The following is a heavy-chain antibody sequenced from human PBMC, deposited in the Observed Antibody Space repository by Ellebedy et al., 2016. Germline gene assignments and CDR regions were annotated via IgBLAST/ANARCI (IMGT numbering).Heavy chain of an antibody. J-gene: IGHJ2*01. Sequence: ASVKVSXKASGYTFTSYGISWVRQAPGQGLEWMGWISAYNGNTNYAQKLQGRVTMTTDTSTSTAYMELRSLRSDDTAVYYCARDRGRYDSSGYSAWYFDLWGRGTLVTVSS. CDR2: ISAYNGNT. D-gene: IGHD3-22*01. CDR3: ARDRGRYDSSGYSAWYFDL. CDR1: GYTFTSYG. V-gene: IGHV1-18*01.